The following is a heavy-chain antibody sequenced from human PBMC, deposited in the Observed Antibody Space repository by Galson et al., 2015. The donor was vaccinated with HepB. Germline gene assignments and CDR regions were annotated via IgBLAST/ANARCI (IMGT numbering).Heavy chain of an antibody. CDR3: ARDYHDRSGDYLGFDI. CDR1: GDSVSSNNAA. CDR2: TFYRSKWYN. V-gene: IGHV6-1*01. D-gene: IGHD3-22*01. Sequence: CAISGDSVSSNNAAWNWIRQSPSRGLEWLGRTFYRSKWYNDYTVSVKSRITIKPDTSKNQFSLQLNSVTPDDTAVYYCARDYHDRSGDYLGFDIWGQGTLVTVSS. J-gene: IGHJ4*02.